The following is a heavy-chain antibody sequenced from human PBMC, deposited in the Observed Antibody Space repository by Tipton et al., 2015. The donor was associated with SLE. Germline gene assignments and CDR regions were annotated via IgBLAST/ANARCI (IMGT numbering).Heavy chain of an antibody. CDR2: IYYSGST. V-gene: IGHV4-38-2*01. CDR3: ARHGFIRQQLDTLDY. J-gene: IGHJ4*02. D-gene: IGHD6-13*01. Sequence: LRLSCAASGFTFSSYAMSWVRQPPGKGLEWIGSIYYSGSTYYNPSLKSRVTISVDTSKNQFSLKLSSVTAADTAVYYCARHGFIRQQLDTLDYWGQGTLVTVSS. CDR1: GFTFSSYA.